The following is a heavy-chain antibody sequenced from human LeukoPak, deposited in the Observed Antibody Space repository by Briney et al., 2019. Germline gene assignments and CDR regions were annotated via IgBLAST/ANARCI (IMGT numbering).Heavy chain of an antibody. CDR3: ARAIGDYDSSVTLMSHAFDI. D-gene: IGHD3-22*01. V-gene: IGHV4-38-2*02. CDR1: GYSISSGYY. CDR2: IYHSGST. Sequence: PSETLSLTRTVSGYSISSGYYWGWIRQPPGKGLEWIGSIYHSGSTYYNPSLKSRVTISVDTSKNQFSLKLSSVTAADTAVYYCARAIGDYDSSVTLMSHAFDIWGQGTMVTVSS. J-gene: IGHJ3*02.